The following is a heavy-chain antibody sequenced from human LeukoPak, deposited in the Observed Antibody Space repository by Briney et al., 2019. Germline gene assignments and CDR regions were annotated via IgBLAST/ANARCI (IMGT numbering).Heavy chain of an antibody. CDR1: GYTFTSYG. D-gene: IGHD5-12*01. J-gene: IGHJ5*02. CDR3: ARVIGVDIVAKRFAP. CDR2: ISAYKGNT. Sequence: ASVKVSCKASGYTFTSYGISWVRQAPGQGLEGRGWISAYKGNTNYAQKRQGRGTMTTDTSTSTAYMELRSLRSDDTAVYSCARVIGVDIVAKRFAPWGQGTLVTVSS. V-gene: IGHV1-18*01.